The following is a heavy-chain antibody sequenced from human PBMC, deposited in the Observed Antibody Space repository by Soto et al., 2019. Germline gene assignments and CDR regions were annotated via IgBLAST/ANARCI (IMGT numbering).Heavy chain of an antibody. CDR2: INSDGSIT. Sequence: EVQLVESGGGVVQPWGSLRLSCAASGFTFSSYWMHWVRQAPGKGLVWFSRINSDGSITSYAGSVKGRFTISRDNAKNRLYLQMNSLRAEDTAVYYCARGMGDCSGGSCLLYYYYGMDVWGQGTTVTVSS. V-gene: IGHV3-74*01. CDR3: ARGMGDCSGGSCLLYYYYGMDV. CDR1: GFTFSSYW. D-gene: IGHD2-15*01. J-gene: IGHJ6*02.